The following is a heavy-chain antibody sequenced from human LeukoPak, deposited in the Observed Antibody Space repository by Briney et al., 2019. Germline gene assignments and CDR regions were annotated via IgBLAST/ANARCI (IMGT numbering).Heavy chain of an antibody. D-gene: IGHD5-12*01. CDR3: AGEPSAGLRLASPFDY. J-gene: IGHJ4*02. Sequence: SETLSLTCTVSGGSISGYYWSWIRQPPGKGLEWIGEINHSGSTNYNPSLKSRVTISVDTSKNQFSLKLSSVTAADTAVYYCAGEPSAGLRLASPFDYWGQGTLVTVSS. CDR1: GGSISGYY. CDR2: INHSGST. V-gene: IGHV4-34*01.